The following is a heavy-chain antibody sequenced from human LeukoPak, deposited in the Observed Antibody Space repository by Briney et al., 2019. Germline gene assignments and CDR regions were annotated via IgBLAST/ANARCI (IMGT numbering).Heavy chain of an antibody. Sequence: ASVKVTCKASAYTFTGYYMHWVRQAPGQGLQWLGWINPHSGGTNYAQKFQGRVTMTRDTSISTAYMELSRLRSDDTAVYYCARGVAGPYYYYYMDVWGRGTTVTVSS. CDR1: AYTFTGYY. V-gene: IGHV1-2*02. CDR3: ARGVAGPYYYYYMDV. J-gene: IGHJ6*03. CDR2: INPHSGGT. D-gene: IGHD6-19*01.